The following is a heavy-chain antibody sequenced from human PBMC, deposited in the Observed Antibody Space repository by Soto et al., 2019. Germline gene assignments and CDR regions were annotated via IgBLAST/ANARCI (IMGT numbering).Heavy chain of an antibody. J-gene: IGHJ5*02. CDR3: ARNGLYGDYASKYFDP. Sequence: PGESLKVSFPDPGSNLSTYWISWVRQMSLKGLEYMGIIYPGNSDARYSPYFQGQVTFSADKSISTAYLHWSSLKASDTAMYYCARNGLYGDYASKYFDPWGQGSLVTVPQ. D-gene: IGHD4-17*01. CDR2: IYPGNSDA. V-gene: IGHV5-51*01. CDR1: GSNLSTYW.